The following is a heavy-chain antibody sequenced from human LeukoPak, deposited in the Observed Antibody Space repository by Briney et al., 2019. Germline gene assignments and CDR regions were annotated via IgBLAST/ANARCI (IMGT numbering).Heavy chain of an antibody. V-gene: IGHV3-7*01. CDR3: ARDFGPTY. CDR1: GFTFSSSW. Sequence: QSGGSLRLSCAASGFTFSSSWMSWVRQAPGKGLEWVANIKQDGSEKNYVDSVKGRFTISRDNAKNSLYLEMNSLRAEDTAVYYCARDFGPTYWGQGTLVTVSS. CDR2: IKQDGSEK. D-gene: IGHD3-16*01. J-gene: IGHJ4*02.